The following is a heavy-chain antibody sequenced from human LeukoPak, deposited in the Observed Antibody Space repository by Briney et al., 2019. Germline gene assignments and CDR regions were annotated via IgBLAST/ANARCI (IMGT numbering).Heavy chain of an antibody. D-gene: IGHD2-21*02. V-gene: IGHV5-51*01. CDR2: IYPGDSDT. J-gene: IGHJ4*02. CDR1: GYTFSSYW. CDR3: ARRGYCGGDCYSPDY. Sequence: GESLKISCKGSGYTFSSYWIGWVRQMPGKGLEWMGIIYPGDSDTRYSPSFQGQVTISADKSVSTAYLQWSSLKASDTAMYYCARRGYCGGDCYSPDYWGQGTLVTVSS.